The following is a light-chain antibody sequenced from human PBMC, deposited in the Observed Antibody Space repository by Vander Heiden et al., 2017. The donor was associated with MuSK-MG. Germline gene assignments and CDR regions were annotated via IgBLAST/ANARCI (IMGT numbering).Light chain of an antibody. J-gene: IGKJ1*01. CDR3: QQYYSTLTWT. Sequence: DIVITQSPDPLAVSLGERATINCKSSQSVLYSSNNKNYLAWYQQKPGQPPKLLIYWASTRESGVPDRFSGSGSGTDFTLTISSLQAEDVAVYYCQQYYSTLTWTFGQGTKVEIK. V-gene: IGKV4-1*01. CDR2: WAS. CDR1: QSVLYSSNNKNY.